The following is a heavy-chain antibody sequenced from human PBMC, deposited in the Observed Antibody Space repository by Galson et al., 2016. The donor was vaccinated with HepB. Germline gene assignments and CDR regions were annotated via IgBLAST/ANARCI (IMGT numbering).Heavy chain of an antibody. D-gene: IGHD3-10*01. V-gene: IGHV4-31*03. J-gene: IGHJ5*01. CDR1: GGSISSGGYY. Sequence: TLSLTCTVSGGSISSGGYYWSWIRQHPGKGLEFIGYIYYSGRSYYNPSPKSRISMSVDTSKNQFSLRLSSLTAADTAVYYCARGWFGEFSRNNWFNSWGQGTLVTVSS. CDR3: ARGWFGEFSRNNWFNS. CDR2: IYYSGRS.